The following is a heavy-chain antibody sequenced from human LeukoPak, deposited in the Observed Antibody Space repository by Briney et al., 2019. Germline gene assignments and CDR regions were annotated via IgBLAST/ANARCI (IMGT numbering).Heavy chain of an antibody. Sequence: GGSLRLSCAASGFIFSSYAMSWVRQAPGKGLEWVSAISGSGGSTYYADSVKGRFTISRDNSKNTLYLQMMSLRAEDSAVYYCAKPSCSSANCYRFDPWGQGTLVTVSS. J-gene: IGHJ5*02. CDR1: GFIFSSYA. V-gene: IGHV3-23*01. CDR3: AKPSCSSANCYRFDP. CDR2: ISGSGGST. D-gene: IGHD2-2*01.